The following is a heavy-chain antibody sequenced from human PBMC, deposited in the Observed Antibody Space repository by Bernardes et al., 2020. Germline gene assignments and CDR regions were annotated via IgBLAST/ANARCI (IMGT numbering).Heavy chain of an antibody. V-gene: IGHV3-20*04. D-gene: IGHD1-26*01. CDR1: GFTFDDYG. CDR3: ARGGGSYSGQAFDI. J-gene: IGHJ3*02. CDR2: INWNGGST. Sequence: GSLRLSCAASGFTFDDYGMSWVRQVPGKGLEWVSGINWNGGSTHYADSVRGRFSISRDNAKNSLFLQMNSLRVEDTALYYCARGGGSYSGQAFDIWGQGTMVTVSS.